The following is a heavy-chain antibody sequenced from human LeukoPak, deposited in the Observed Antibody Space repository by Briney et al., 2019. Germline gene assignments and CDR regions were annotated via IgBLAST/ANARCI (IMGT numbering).Heavy chain of an antibody. D-gene: IGHD5-18*01. CDR3: ARDGEYSYGFSYYYMDV. CDR1: GFTFYTYS. Sequence: PGGSLRLSCAASGFTFYTYSMNWVRQAPGKGLEWVSSISSSGTYTYYADSVKGRLTISRDNAKNSLYLQMNSLTAEDTAVYYCARDGEYSYGFSYYYMDVWGKGTTVTVSS. CDR2: ISSSGTYT. J-gene: IGHJ6*03. V-gene: IGHV3-21*01.